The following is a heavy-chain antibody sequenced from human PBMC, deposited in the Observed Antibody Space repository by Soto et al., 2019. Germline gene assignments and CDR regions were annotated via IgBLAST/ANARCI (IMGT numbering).Heavy chain of an antibody. J-gene: IGHJ6*02. D-gene: IGHD3-10*01. CDR1: GYTFNGYY. CDR2: INPNSGGT. Sequence: ASVKVCCKASGYTFNGYYMHCVRPDPGQGLEWMGWINPNSGGTNYAQKFQGWVTMTRDTAISTAYMELRRLRSDDTAVYYCASVPMVPGVIKPYYYYSGMDVWGQGTTVTVSS. CDR3: ASVPMVPGVIKPYYYYSGMDV. V-gene: IGHV1-2*04.